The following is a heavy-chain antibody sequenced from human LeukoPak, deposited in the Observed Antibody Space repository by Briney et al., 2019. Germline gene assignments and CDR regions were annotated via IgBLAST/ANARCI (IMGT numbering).Heavy chain of an antibody. CDR2: IIPIFGTA. Sequence: SVKVSCKASGGTFSSYAISWVRQAPGQGLEWMGGIIPIFGTANYAQKFQGRVTITTDESTSTAYMELSSLRSEDTAVYYCARALYCGGDCYSGGFYYYYYMDVWGKGTTVTVSS. CDR3: ARALYCGGDCYSGGFYYYYYMDV. D-gene: IGHD2-21*02. J-gene: IGHJ6*03. V-gene: IGHV1-69*05. CDR1: GGTFSSYA.